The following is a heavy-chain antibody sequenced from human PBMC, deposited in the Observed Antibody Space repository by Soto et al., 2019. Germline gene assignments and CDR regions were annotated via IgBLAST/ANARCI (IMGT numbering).Heavy chain of an antibody. D-gene: IGHD3-10*01. CDR3: ARQVPNYYGSGSRDYYYGMDV. J-gene: IGHJ6*02. CDR2: MYPGDSDT. V-gene: IGHV5-51*01. Sequence: GESLKISCKGSGYSFTTYWIGWVRQMPGKGLELMGIMYPGDSDTRYSPSFQGQVTISADKSISTAYLQWSSLKASDTAMYYCARQVPNYYGSGSRDYYYGMDVWGQGTTVTVSS. CDR1: GYSFTTYW.